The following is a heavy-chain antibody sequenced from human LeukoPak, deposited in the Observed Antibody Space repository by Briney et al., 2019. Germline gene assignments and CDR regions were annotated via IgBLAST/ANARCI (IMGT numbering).Heavy chain of an antibody. CDR3: ARQIYYDRSGYFYFN. CDR1: GVSISSSGYN. Sequence: PSGTLCLTCTVSGVSISSSGYNWGWIRQRPGKGLECIGIMSDSGSTYYNPYLKSRVTMSVDTSKNHFSLKLSSVTAADTAVYYCARQIYYDRSGYFYFNWGQGTLVTVSS. CDR2: MSDSGST. D-gene: IGHD3-22*01. J-gene: IGHJ4*02. V-gene: IGHV4-39*01.